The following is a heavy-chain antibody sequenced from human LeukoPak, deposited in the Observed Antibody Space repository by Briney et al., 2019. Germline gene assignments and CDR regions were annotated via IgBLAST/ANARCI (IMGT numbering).Heavy chain of an antibody. CDR3: STAVAGPYYFDS. J-gene: IGHJ4*02. Sequence: AGGSLRLSCAASGFTFSNAWMSWVRQAPGKGLEWVGRIRRETDGGTTDYAAPVKGRFTISRDDSKNTLYLQMNSLKTEDTGVYYCSTAVAGPYYFDSWGQGTLVTVSS. D-gene: IGHD6-19*01. CDR2: IRRETDGGTT. V-gene: IGHV3-15*01. CDR1: GFTFSNAW.